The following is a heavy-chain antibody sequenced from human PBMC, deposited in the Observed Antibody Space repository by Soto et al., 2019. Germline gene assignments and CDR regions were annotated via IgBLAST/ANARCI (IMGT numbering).Heavy chain of an antibody. Sequence: GESLKISCEASGYSFTSYWIGWVRQMPGKGLEWMGIIHPGDSDTKYSPSFQGQVTISVDKSITTAYLQWSSLQASDTAMYYCARTPGPELAPSLEYYYLSGMDVWDQVTRIT. CDR1: GYSFTSYW. CDR3: ARTPGPELAPSLEYYYLSGMDV. J-gene: IGHJ6*02. D-gene: IGHD1-26*01. CDR2: IHPGDSDT. V-gene: IGHV5-51*01.